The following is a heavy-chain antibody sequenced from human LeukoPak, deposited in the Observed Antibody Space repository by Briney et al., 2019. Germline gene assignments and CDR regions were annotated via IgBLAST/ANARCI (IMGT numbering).Heavy chain of an antibody. J-gene: IGHJ4*02. D-gene: IGHD6-6*01. Sequence: SETLSLTCAVSGYSISSGYYWGWIRQPPGQGLEWIGSIYHSGSTYYNPSLKSRVTISVDTSKNHFSLKLSSVTAADTAVYYCARHEYSRSIDYWGQGTLVTVSS. CDR1: GYSISSGYY. V-gene: IGHV4-38-2*01. CDR3: ARHEYSRSIDY. CDR2: IYHSGST.